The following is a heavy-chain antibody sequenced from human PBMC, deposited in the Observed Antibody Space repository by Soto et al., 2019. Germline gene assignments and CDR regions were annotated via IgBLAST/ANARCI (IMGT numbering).Heavy chain of an antibody. Sequence: GGALRLSCAASGFTFSSYGMHWVRQAPGKGLEWVAVISYDGSNKYYADSVKGRFTISRDNSKNTLYLQMNSLRAEDTAVYYCATLREAADVENLDYWGQGTLVTVSS. CDR1: GFTFSSYG. J-gene: IGHJ4*02. D-gene: IGHD6-13*01. CDR2: ISYDGSNK. V-gene: IGHV3-30*03. CDR3: ATLREAADVENLDY.